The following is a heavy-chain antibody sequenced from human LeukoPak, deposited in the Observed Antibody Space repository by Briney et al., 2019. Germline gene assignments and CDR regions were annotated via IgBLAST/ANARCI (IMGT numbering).Heavy chain of an antibody. V-gene: IGHV3-30*18. Sequence: PARSLRLSCAASGFTFSSYGMHWVRQAPGKGLEWVAVISYDGSNKYYADSVKGRFTISRDNSKNTLYLQMNSLRAEDTAVYYCAKDVVPASKTAYFDYWGQGTLVTVSS. CDR2: ISYDGSNK. D-gene: IGHD2-2*01. J-gene: IGHJ4*02. CDR1: GFTFSSYG. CDR3: AKDVVPASKTAYFDY.